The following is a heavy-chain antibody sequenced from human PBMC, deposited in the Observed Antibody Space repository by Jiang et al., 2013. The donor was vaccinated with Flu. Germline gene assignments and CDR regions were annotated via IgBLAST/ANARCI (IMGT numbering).Heavy chain of an antibody. CDR1: GDSLTNNKW. J-gene: IGHJ4*02. CDR3: AVSPPGSLATTDY. CDR2: IFHSGST. D-gene: IGHD1-1*01. Sequence: GPGLVKPSGTLSLTCDVSGDSLTNNKWWSWIRQPPGKGLEWIGEIFHSGSTKYNPSLRSRVTISMDFSKNQFSLRLTSVTAADTAVYYCAVSPPGSLATTDYWGRGTLVAVSS. V-gene: IGHV4-4*02.